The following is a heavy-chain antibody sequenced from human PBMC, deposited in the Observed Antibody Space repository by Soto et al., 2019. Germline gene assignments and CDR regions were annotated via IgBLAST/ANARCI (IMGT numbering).Heavy chain of an antibody. Sequence: QVQLVQSGAEVKKPGASVKVSCKASGYTFTSYDINCVRQATGQGLEWMGWMNPNSGNTGYAQKFQGRVTMTRNTSISTAYMELSSLRSEDTAVYYCARVPKGYDFWSGYAFDIWGQGTMVTVSS. CDR2: MNPNSGNT. V-gene: IGHV1-8*01. CDR3: ARVPKGYDFWSGYAFDI. D-gene: IGHD3-3*01. CDR1: GYTFTSYD. J-gene: IGHJ3*02.